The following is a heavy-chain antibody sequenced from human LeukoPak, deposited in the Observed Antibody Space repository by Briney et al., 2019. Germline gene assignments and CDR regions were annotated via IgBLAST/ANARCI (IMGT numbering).Heavy chain of an antibody. D-gene: IGHD3-10*01. CDR1: GYSISSGDY. Sequence: PSETLSLTCTVSGYSISSGDYWGWIRQAPEKGLEWIANIYHSGSTYYNPSLKSRVTISVDTSKNQFFLNLRSVTAADTAVYYCARSGVRGVYPDYWGQGTLVTVSS. J-gene: IGHJ4*02. CDR2: IYHSGST. CDR3: ARSGVRGVYPDY. V-gene: IGHV4-38-2*02.